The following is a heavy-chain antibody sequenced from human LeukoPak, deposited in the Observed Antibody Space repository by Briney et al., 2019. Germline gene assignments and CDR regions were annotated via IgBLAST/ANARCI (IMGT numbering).Heavy chain of an antibody. Sequence: SETLSLTYTVSGYSISSGYYWNWIRQPPGKGLEWIGYIYYSGSTNYNSSLKSRVTISVDTSKNQFSLKLSSVTAADTAVYYCARAPYDSYDAFDIWGQGTMVTVSS. CDR2: IYYSGST. D-gene: IGHD3-16*01. J-gene: IGHJ3*02. V-gene: IGHV4-61*01. CDR3: ARAPYDSYDAFDI. CDR1: GYSISSGYY.